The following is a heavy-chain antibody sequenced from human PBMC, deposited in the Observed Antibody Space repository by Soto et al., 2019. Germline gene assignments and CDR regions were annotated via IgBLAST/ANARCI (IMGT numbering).Heavy chain of an antibody. Sequence: QVQLVQSGAEVKKPGASVKVSCKASGYTFTGYYMHWVRQAPGQGLEWMGWINPKSGGTNYAQKFQGRVTMTRDTSISTAYRELSRLRSDDTAMYYCARDWFVGATSGDYWGQGTLVTVSS. CDR3: ARDWFVGATSGDY. J-gene: IGHJ4*02. CDR2: INPKSGGT. V-gene: IGHV1-2*02. D-gene: IGHD3-16*01. CDR1: GYTFTGYY.